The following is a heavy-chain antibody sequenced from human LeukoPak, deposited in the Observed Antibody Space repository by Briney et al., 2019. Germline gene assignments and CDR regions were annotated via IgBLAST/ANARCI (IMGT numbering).Heavy chain of an antibody. V-gene: IGHV1-69*13. CDR3: ARDGSGGGVPY. CDR1: GYTFTGYY. D-gene: IGHD3-16*01. J-gene: IGHJ4*02. CDR2: IIPIFGTA. Sequence: SVKVSCKASGYTFTGYYMHWVRQAPGQGLEWMGGIIPIFGTANYAQKFQGRVTITADESTSTAYMELSSLRSEDTAVYYCARDGSGGGVPYWGQGTLVTVSS.